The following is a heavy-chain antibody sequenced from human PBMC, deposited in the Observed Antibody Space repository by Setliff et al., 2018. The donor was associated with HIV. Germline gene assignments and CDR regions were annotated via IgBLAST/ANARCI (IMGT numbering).Heavy chain of an antibody. CDR1: GLTFNIYS. D-gene: IGHD1-26*01. J-gene: IGHJ4*02. CDR3: VTLPLLGAGYYQNFDY. Sequence: GGSRRLSCTAYGLTFNIYSMNWVRQAQGKELEWVGRIKSKSDGGAVHYAEPVKGRFTISRDDSKNMLYLQMNTLKTEDTAVYYCVTLPLLGAGYYQNFDYLGQGRLVTVSS. CDR2: IKSKSDGGAV. V-gene: IGHV3-15*06.